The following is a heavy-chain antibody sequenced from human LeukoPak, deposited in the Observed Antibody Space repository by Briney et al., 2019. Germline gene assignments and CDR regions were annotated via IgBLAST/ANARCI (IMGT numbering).Heavy chain of an antibody. CDR1: GFTFSSYA. J-gene: IGHJ4*02. Sequence: GGSLRLSCAASGFTFSSYAMSWVRQAPGKGLEWGSTISGNGRSTYYGDSVKGRFTISRDNSKNTLSLQMNSLRAEDTAVYYCAKEYYVLLVYALGGSFAYWGRGTLVTVSS. CDR2: ISGNGRST. D-gene: IGHD2-8*02. V-gene: IGHV3-23*01. CDR3: AKEYYVLLVYALGGSFAY.